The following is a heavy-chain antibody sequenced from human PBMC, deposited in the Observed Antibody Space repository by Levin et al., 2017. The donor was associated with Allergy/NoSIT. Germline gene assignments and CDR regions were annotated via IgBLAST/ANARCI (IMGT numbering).Heavy chain of an antibody. Sequence: PGGSLRLSCAVYGGSFSGYYWSWIRQPPGKGLEWIGEINHSGSTNYNPSLKSRVTISVDTSKNQFSLKLSSVTAADTAVYYCARGLGYCSSTSCYSDYWGQGTLVTVSS. D-gene: IGHD2-2*02. J-gene: IGHJ4*02. V-gene: IGHV4-34*01. CDR2: INHSGST. CDR3: ARGLGYCSSTSCYSDY. CDR1: GGSFSGYY.